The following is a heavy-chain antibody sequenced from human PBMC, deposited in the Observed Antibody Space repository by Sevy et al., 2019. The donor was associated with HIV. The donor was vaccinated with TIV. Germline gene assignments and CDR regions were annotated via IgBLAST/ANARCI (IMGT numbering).Heavy chain of an antibody. V-gene: IGHV3-30*02. CDR1: GFTFSTYG. Sequence: GGSLRLSCAASGFTFSTYGMHWVRQAPGKGLEWVAFIWYDGSDTYYADSVKGRFNISRDNSKITLYLQMNSLRTEDTSIYYCSSDILTGFDFWGQGTLVTVSS. CDR3: SSDILTGFDF. J-gene: IGHJ4*02. CDR2: IWYDGSDT. D-gene: IGHD3-9*01.